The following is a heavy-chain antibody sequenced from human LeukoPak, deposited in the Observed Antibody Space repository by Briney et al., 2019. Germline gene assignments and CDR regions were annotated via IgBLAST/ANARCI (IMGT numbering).Heavy chain of an antibody. V-gene: IGHV4-31*03. CDR3: ARVMVGATRSWCHFDY. Sequence: PSQTLSLTCTVSGGSISSGGYYWSWIRQHPGKGLEWIGYIYYSGSTYYNPSLKSRVTISVDTSKNQFSLKLSSVTAADTAVYYCARVMVGATRSWCHFDYGGQGTLLTVSS. J-gene: IGHJ4*02. D-gene: IGHD1-26*01. CDR2: IYYSGST. CDR1: GGSISSGGYY.